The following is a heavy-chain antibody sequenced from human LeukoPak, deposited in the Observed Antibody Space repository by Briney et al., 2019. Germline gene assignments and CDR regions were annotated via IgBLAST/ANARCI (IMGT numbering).Heavy chain of an antibody. V-gene: IGHV3-23*01. CDR2: ISGSGGST. Sequence: GGSLRLSCAASKFTFSSYAMSWVRQAPGQGLEWVSTISGSGGSTYYADSVKGQFTISRDNSKNTLYLQMNSLRAEDTAVYYCAKGLWYSSGWCYDYWGQGTMVTVSS. D-gene: IGHD6-19*01. CDR3: AKGLWYSSGWCYDY. CDR1: KFTFSSYA. J-gene: IGHJ4*02.